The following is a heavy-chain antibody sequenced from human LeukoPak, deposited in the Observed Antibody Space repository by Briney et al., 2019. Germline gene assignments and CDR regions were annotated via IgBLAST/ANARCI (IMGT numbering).Heavy chain of an antibody. CDR1: GGSISSHN. CDR2: IYYSGCT. Sequence: PSETLSLTCAVSGGSISSHNWNWIRQPPGKGLEWIGNIYYSGCTNYNPSLKSRVTISVDTSKKQFSLKLRSVTAADTAVYYCTSQGIWGQGTMVTVSS. J-gene: IGHJ3*02. V-gene: IGHV4-59*11. CDR3: TSQGI.